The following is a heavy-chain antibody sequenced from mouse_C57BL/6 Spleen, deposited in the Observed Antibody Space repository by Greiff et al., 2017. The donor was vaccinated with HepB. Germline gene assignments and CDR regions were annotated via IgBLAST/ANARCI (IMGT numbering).Heavy chain of an antibody. CDR1: GYTFTSYW. CDR2: IYPGSGST. CDR3: ARAGGSSYFDY. J-gene: IGHJ2*01. V-gene: IGHV1-55*01. Sequence: QVQLQQPGAELVKPGASVKMSCKASGYTFTSYWITWVKQRPGQGLEWIGDIYPGSGSTNYTEKFKSKATLTGDTSSSTAYMQLSSLTSEDSAVYYCARAGGSSYFDYWGQGTTLTVSS. D-gene: IGHD1-1*01.